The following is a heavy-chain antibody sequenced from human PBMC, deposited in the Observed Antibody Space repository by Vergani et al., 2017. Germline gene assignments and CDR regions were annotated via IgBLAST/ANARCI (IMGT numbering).Heavy chain of an antibody. CDR2: IYTSGST. J-gene: IGHJ4*02. D-gene: IGHD1-26*01. Sequence: QVQLQESGPGLVKPSQTLSLTCTVSGGSISSGSYYWSWIRQPAGKGLEWIGRIYTSGSTNYNPSLKSRVTISVDTSKNQFSLKLSSVTAADTAVYYCARDIGWRWRYFDYWGQGTLVTVSS. CDR3: ARDIGWRWRYFDY. CDR1: GGSISSGSYY. V-gene: IGHV4-61*02.